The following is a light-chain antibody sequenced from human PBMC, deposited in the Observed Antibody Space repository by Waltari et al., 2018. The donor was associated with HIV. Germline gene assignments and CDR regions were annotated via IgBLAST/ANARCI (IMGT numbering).Light chain of an antibody. CDR3: SSYAGSNNPYV. CDR1: SSDLGAYNY. Sequence: QSALTQPPSASGSPGQSVTISCTGTSSDLGAYNYVSWYQQHPDKAPKLMIYDVSKRPSGFPVRFSGSKSGTTASLTVSGLQTEDEADYYCSSYAGSNNPYVFGTGTKVTVL. CDR2: DVS. V-gene: IGLV2-8*01. J-gene: IGLJ1*01.